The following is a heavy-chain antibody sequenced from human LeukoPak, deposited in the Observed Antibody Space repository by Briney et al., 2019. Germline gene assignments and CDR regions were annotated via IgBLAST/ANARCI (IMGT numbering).Heavy chain of an antibody. D-gene: IGHD3-10*01. CDR3: ARGVSMVRGVVYHNWFDP. J-gene: IGHJ5*02. Sequence: PSETLSLTCKVSGGSIRSYHWSWIRQPPGKGLEWIAYTYYGGSTDYNPSLKSRVTISVDTSKNQFSLKLNSVTAADTAVYYCARGVSMVRGVVYHNWFDPWGQGTLVTVSS. CDR2: TYYGGST. CDR1: GGSIRSYH. V-gene: IGHV4-59*08.